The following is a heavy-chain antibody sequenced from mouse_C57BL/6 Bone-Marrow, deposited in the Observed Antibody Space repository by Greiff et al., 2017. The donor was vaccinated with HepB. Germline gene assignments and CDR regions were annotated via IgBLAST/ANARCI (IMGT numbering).Heavy chain of an antibody. Sequence: EVKLQESGGGLVQPGGSLKLSCAASGFTFSDYGMAWVRQAPRKGPEWVAFISNLAYSIYYADTVTGRFTISRENAKNTLYLEMSSLRSEDTAMYYCARRGLDGYSFDYWGQGTTLTVSS. CDR2: ISNLAYSI. V-gene: IGHV5-15*01. CDR1: GFTFSDYG. D-gene: IGHD2-3*01. J-gene: IGHJ2*01. CDR3: ARRGLDGYSFDY.